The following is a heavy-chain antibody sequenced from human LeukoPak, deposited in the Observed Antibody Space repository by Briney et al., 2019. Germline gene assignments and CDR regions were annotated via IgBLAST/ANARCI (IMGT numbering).Heavy chain of an antibody. J-gene: IGHJ4*02. CDR3: GKQGVGEGELPGNY. CDR1: GGSISSSSYY. D-gene: IGHD1-26*01. V-gene: IGHV4-39*01. Sequence: PSETLSLTCTVSGGSISSSSYYWGWIRQPPGKGLEWIGSIYYSGSTYYNPSLKSRVTISVDTSKNQFSLKLSSVTAADTAVYSGGKQGVGEGELPGNYWAREPRVTVSS. CDR2: IYYSGST.